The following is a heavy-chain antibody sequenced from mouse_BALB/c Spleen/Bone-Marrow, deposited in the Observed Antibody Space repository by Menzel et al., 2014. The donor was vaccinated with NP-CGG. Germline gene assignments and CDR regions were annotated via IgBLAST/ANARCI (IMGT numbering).Heavy chain of an antibody. V-gene: IGHV1-66*01. CDR1: GYSFTSHY. CDR2: IFPGSGNI. Sequence: VQLQQSGPELVKPGASVKISCEASGYSFTSHYIHWVKQRPGQGLEWIGWIFPGSGNIKYNEKFKGEATLTADTSSSTAYMRLSSLTSEDSAVYFCARRGNWGYAMDYWGQGTSVTVSS. D-gene: IGHD2-1*01. J-gene: IGHJ4*01. CDR3: ARRGNWGYAMDY.